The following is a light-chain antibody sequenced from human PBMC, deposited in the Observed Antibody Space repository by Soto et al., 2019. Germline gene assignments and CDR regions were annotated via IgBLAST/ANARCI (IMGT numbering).Light chain of an antibody. V-gene: IGKV3-11*01. CDR2: DAS. J-gene: IGKJ3*01. CDR3: QQRSNLFT. Sequence: EIVLTQSPATLSLSPGERATLSCRASQSVSSYLAWYQQKPGQAPRLLIYDASNRATGIPARFSGSGSGTDFTITISSLEPEDFAVYYWQQRSNLFTFGPGTKGDIK. CDR1: QSVSSY.